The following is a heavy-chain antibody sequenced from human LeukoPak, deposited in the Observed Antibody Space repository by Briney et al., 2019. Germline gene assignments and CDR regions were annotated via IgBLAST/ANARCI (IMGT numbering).Heavy chain of an antibody. D-gene: IGHD3-22*01. CDR2: SSSSGSTI. V-gene: IGHV3-11*01. Sequence: PGGSLRLSCAASGFTFSDYYMSWIRQAPEKGLEWVSYSSSSGSTIYYADSVKGRFTISRDNAKSSLYLQMNSLRAEDTAVYYCARVGGGAYDSSGYYYVYFDYWGQGTLVTVSS. J-gene: IGHJ4*02. CDR3: ARVGGGAYDSSGYYYVYFDY. CDR1: GFTFSDYY.